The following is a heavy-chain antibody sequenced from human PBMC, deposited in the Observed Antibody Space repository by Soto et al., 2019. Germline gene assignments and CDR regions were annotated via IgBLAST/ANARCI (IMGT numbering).Heavy chain of an antibody. V-gene: IGHV3-21*01. CDR2: ISSSSSYI. J-gene: IGHJ6*02. CDR3: ARDDPLYYGSGSTYYHYGMDV. CDR1: GFTFSSYS. Sequence: GGSLRLSCAASGFTFSSYSMNWVRQAPGKGLEWVSSISSSSSYIYYADSVKGRFTISRDNSKNTLYLQMNSLRAEDTAVYYCARDDPLYYGSGSTYYHYGMDVWGQGTTVTVSS. D-gene: IGHD3-10*01.